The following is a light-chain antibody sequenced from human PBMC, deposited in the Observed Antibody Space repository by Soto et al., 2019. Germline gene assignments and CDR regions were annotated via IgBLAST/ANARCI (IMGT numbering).Light chain of an antibody. Sequence: EIGLTQSPGTLSLSPGERATLSCRASQSVDSTYLAWYQQKPGQAPRLLIYGASSRATGIPDKFSGSGSGTDFTLTISRLEPEDFAVYFCHQYGSSPTFGQGTKVDIK. CDR3: HQYGSSPT. V-gene: IGKV3-20*01. J-gene: IGKJ1*01. CDR2: GAS. CDR1: QSVDSTY.